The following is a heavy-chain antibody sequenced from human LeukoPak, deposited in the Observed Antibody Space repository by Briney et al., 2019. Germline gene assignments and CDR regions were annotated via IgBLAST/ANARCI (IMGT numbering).Heavy chain of an antibody. J-gene: IGHJ6*03. D-gene: IGHD6-13*01. Sequence: SETLSLTCTVSGGSINSYYWNWIRQPPGKGLEWIGYIYYSGSTNYNPSLKSRVTISVDTSKNQFSLKLSSVTAADTAVYYCARVGSSWYGYYYYYMDVWGKGTTVTVSS. V-gene: IGHV4-59*01. CDR3: ARVGSSWYGYYYYYMDV. CDR1: GGSINSYY. CDR2: IYYSGST.